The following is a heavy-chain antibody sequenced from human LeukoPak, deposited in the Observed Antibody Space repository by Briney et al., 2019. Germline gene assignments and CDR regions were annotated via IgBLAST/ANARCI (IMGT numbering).Heavy chain of an antibody. CDR2: IRGVADTI. J-gene: IGHJ4*02. Sequence: GGSLSLFCAVSGFIFSSYAMRWVRQARGEGREWVSAIRGVADTIYYADSVRGVFTRSRDNSKNTLYLQMNSLRDEDTAVYYCAKAYYDSTYFDSWGQGTLVTVSS. D-gene: IGHD3-22*01. CDR3: AKAYYDSTYFDS. CDR1: GFIFSSYA. V-gene: IGHV3-23*01.